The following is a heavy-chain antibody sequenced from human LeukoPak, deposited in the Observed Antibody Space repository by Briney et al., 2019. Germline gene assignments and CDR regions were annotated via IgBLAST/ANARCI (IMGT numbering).Heavy chain of an antibody. D-gene: IGHD5-24*01. CDR2: IYYSGST. J-gene: IGHJ4*02. Sequence: SETLSLTCTVSGGSISSSSYYWGWIRQPPGKGLEWIGSIYYSGSTYYNPSLKSRVTISVDTSKNQFSLKLSSVTAADTAVYYCARDSGYNPAPGYWGQGTLVTVSS. CDR1: GGSISSSSYY. CDR3: ARDSGYNPAPGY. V-gene: IGHV4-39*02.